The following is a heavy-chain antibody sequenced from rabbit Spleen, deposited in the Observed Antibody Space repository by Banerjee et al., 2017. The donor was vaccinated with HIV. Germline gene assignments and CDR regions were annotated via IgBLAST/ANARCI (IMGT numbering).Heavy chain of an antibody. J-gene: IGHJ4*01. CDR3: ARDLVAVIGWNFSL. D-gene: IGHD1-1*01. V-gene: IGHV1S40*01. Sequence: QSLEESGGDLVKPGASLTLTCTASGFDLSSYYYICWVRQAPGKGLEWIACIYTGSGSTYYASWAKGRFTISKTSSTTVTLQMTSLTAADTATYFCARDLVAVIGWNFSLWGQGTLVTVS. CDR1: GFDLSSYYY. CDR2: IYTGSGST.